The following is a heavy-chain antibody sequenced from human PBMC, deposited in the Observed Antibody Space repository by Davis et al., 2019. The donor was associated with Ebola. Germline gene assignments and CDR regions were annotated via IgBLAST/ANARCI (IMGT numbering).Heavy chain of an antibody. CDR3: AASAGTVGKFDY. Sequence: SVKVSCKASGFTFSSSAMQWVRQARGQRLEWIGWIFVGSGDTNYAPKFQGRVTITRDMSTSTSYLDLSNLRPEDTAVYYCAASAGTVGKFDYWGQGTLVTVSS. V-gene: IGHV1-58*02. J-gene: IGHJ4*02. CDR1: GFTFSSSA. D-gene: IGHD1-14*01. CDR2: IFVGSGDT.